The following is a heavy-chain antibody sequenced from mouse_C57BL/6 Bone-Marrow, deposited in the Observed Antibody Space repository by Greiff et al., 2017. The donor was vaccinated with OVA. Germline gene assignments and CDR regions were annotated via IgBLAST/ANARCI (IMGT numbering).Heavy chain of an antibody. Sequence: EVMLVESGGGLVQPGGSLKLSCAASGFTFSDYYMYWVRQTPEKRLEWVAYISNGGGSTYYPDTVKGRFTISRDNAKNTLYLQMSRLKSEDTAMYYCARHRGSDYPYAMDYWGQGTSVTVSS. CDR3: ARHRGSDYPYAMDY. V-gene: IGHV5-12*01. J-gene: IGHJ4*01. CDR1: GFTFSDYY. CDR2: ISNGGGST. D-gene: IGHD2-4*01.